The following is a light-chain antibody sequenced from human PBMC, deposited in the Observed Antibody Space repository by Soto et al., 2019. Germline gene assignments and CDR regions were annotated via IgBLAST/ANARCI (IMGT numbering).Light chain of an antibody. CDR1: RNINGNY. CDR3: QQYKSWPPIT. V-gene: IGKV3-11*01. Sequence: DIVLTQSPCTLSLSPGERARLSCRASRNINGNYLGWYQLKRGQAPRLLIYDASKRATGIPARFSGSASGADFTLTISSLEPGDFAVYYCQQYKSWPPITFGQGTRLEI. CDR2: DAS. J-gene: IGKJ5*01.